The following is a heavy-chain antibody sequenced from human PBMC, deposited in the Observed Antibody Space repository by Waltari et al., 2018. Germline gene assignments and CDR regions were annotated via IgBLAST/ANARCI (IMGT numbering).Heavy chain of an antibody. D-gene: IGHD1-1*01. J-gene: IGHJ6*03. CDR1: GGSISSSSYY. V-gene: IGHV4-39*07. Sequence: QLQLQESGPGLVKPSETLSLTCTVSGGSISSSSYYWGWIRQPPGQGLEWIGSIYYSGSTYYNPSLKSRVTISVDTSKNQFSLKLSSVTAADTAVYYCARVARGTTRTTWYYYYYYMDVWGKGTTVTISS. CDR3: ARVARGTTRTTWYYYYYYMDV. CDR2: IYYSGST.